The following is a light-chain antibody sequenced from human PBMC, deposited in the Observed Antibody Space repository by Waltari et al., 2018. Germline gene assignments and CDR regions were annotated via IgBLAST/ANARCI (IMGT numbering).Light chain of an antibody. CDR2: GAS. CDR3: QHYVRLPVT. J-gene: IGKJ1*01. Sequence: DIVLTQSPGTRSLSPGERVTLSCRASQSVSRALAWYQQKPGQAPRLLIYGASSRATGIPDRFSGSGSGTDFSLTISRLEPEDFAVYYCQHYVRLPVTFGQGTKVEIK. CDR1: QSVSRA. V-gene: IGKV3-20*01.